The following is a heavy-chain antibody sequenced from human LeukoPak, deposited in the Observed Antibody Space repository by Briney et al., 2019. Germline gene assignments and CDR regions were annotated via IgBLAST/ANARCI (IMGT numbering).Heavy chain of an antibody. CDR2: MNPNSGNT. V-gene: IGHV1-8*01. CDR3: ARGYCSGGSCWGGFDI. Sequence: GASVKVSCKASGYTFTSYDINWVRQATGQGLEWMGWMNPNSGNTGYAQKFQGRVTMTRNTSISTAYMELSSLRSEDTAMYYCARGYCSGGSCWGGFDIWGQGTMVTVSS. J-gene: IGHJ3*02. D-gene: IGHD2-15*01. CDR1: GYTFTSYD.